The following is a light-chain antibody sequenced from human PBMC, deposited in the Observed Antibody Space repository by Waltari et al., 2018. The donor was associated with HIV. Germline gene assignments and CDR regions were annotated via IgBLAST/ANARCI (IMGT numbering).Light chain of an antibody. CDR3: LQDYNYPPT. Sequence: ALQMTQSPSSLSASVGDKVTITCRASQGVKSDLGWYQQRPGKAPNLLIYAVSSLQTGVPSRFSGSGSGTTFTLTISSLQPEDFATYYCLQDYNYPPTFGQGTKV. V-gene: IGKV1-6*01. J-gene: IGKJ1*01. CDR2: AVS. CDR1: QGVKSD.